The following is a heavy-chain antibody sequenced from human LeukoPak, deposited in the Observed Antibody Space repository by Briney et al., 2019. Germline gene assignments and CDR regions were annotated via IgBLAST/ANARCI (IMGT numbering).Heavy chain of an antibody. CDR2: ISAYNGKT. J-gene: IGHJ4*02. CDR1: VYIFTSYG. CDR3: ARVRVPSTMIVGFDY. V-gene: IGHV1-18*01. D-gene: IGHD3-22*01. Sequence: ASFNVSRKASVYIFTSYGSSWVRQAPRPGVERMGRISAYNGKTYYAQKLQGRFTMTTDTSTSTAYMELRSLRSDDTAVYYCARVRVPSTMIVGFDYWGQGTLVTVSS.